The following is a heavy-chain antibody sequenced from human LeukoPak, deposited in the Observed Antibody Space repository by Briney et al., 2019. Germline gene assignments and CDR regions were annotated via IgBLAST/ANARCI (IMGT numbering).Heavy chain of an antibody. V-gene: IGHV3-30*07. CDR2: ISYDGSNK. Sequence: GGSLRLSCAASGFTFSSYAMHWVRQAPGKGLEWVAVISYDGSNKYYADSVKGRFTISRDNAKNSLYLQMNSLRAEDTAVYYCARESIFGVVTQYYFDYWGQGTLVTVSS. CDR1: GFTFSSYA. CDR3: ARESIFGVVTQYYFDY. D-gene: IGHD3-3*01. J-gene: IGHJ4*02.